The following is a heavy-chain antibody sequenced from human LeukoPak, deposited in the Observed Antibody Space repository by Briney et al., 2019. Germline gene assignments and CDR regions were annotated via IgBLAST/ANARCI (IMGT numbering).Heavy chain of an antibody. Sequence: SDTLSLTCTVSGGSITTTNYYWAWIRKPPAEGLQWIEGVYYRGNTYSNPSLESRITMSVDTSKNQFSLRLTSVTAADTALYYCARDTVPPRNATEQKTGTYYWGLGTLVTVSS. V-gene: IGHV4-39*02. CDR1: GGSITTTNYY. CDR3: ARDTVPPRNATEQKTGTYY. CDR2: VYYRGNT. J-gene: IGHJ4*01. D-gene: IGHD7-27*01.